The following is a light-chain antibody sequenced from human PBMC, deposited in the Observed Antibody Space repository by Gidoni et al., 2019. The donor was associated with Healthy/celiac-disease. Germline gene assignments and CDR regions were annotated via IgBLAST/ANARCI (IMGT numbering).Light chain of an antibody. J-gene: IGKJ4*01. CDR2: ASS. V-gene: IGKV1-8*01. Sequence: AIRMTQSPSSFSASTGDRVTITCRASQGISSYLACYQQKPGKAPKLLIYASSTLQSGVPSMFSGSGSGTDFTLTMSCLQSEDFATYYCQQYYSYPLTFGGXTQVEIK. CDR1: QGISSY. CDR3: QQYYSYPLT.